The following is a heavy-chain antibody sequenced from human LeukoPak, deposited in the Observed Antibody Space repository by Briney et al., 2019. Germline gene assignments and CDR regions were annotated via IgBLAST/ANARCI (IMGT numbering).Heavy chain of an antibody. CDR2: IRYDGSRK. V-gene: IGHV3-30*02. J-gene: IGHJ4*02. D-gene: IGHD3-10*01. Sequence: PGGSLRLSCAASGFTFSTYGMHWVRQAPGKGLEWVSFIRYDGSRKYYADSVKGRFTISRDNAKNSLYLQMNSLRAEDTAVYYCARDTYGSGSYYNAPLDYWGQGTLVTVSS. CDR3: ARDTYGSGSYYNAPLDY. CDR1: GFTFSTYG.